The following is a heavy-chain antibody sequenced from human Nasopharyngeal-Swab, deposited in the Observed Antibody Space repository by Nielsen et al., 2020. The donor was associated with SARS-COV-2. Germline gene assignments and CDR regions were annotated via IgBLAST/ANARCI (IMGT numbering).Heavy chain of an antibody. J-gene: IGHJ4*02. V-gene: IGHV3-21*01. Sequence: GESLKISCVASGFIVSYNYMSWVRQAPGKGLEWVSSVSTGGDYIHYADLVQGRFAISRDNAKDSLYLQMNSLRAEDTAIYYCARDRSGFGFDFWGQGALVTVSP. CDR1: GFIVSYNY. CDR3: ARDRSGFGFDF. CDR2: VSTGGDYI. D-gene: IGHD3-3*01.